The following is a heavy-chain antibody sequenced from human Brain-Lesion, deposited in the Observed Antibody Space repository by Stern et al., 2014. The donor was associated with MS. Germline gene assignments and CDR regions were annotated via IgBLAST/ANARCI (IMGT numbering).Heavy chain of an antibody. CDR3: ASSIVVVPAAENKGFDP. J-gene: IGHJ5*02. Sequence: EVQLVESGGGLVKPGGSLRLSCAASGFNLSSYAMNWVRQAPGKGLGWVSSISSSSTYIYYADSVKGRFTISRDNAKNSLYLQMNSLRAEDTAVYYCASSIVVVPAAENKGFDPWGQGTLVTVSS. CDR2: ISSSSTYI. D-gene: IGHD2-2*01. CDR1: GFNLSSYA. V-gene: IGHV3-21*01.